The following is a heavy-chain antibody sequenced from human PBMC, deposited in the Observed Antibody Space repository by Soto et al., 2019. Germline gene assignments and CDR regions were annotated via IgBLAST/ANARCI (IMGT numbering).Heavy chain of an antibody. J-gene: IGHJ4*02. CDR1: GGTFSSVT. D-gene: IGHD2-15*01. CDR3: AKEARAARSLDF. Sequence: ASVKVSCKASGGTFSSVTVSWVRQAPGQGLEWMGGIVPVFGTANYAQKFQGRVTITADTSTRTAYMEVRSLKSEDTAFYYCAKEARAARSLDFRGQGTLVTVSS. CDR2: IVPVFGTA. V-gene: IGHV1-69*06.